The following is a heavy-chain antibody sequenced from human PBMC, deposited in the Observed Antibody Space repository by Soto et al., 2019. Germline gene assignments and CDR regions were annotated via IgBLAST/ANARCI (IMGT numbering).Heavy chain of an antibody. CDR1: GFTFSSYA. D-gene: IGHD2-15*01. V-gene: IGHV3-30-3*01. CDR3: ARGPYCSGGSCYSGPYAFDI. J-gene: IGHJ3*02. Sequence: QVQLVESGGGVVQPGRSLRLSCAASGFTFSSYAMHWVRQAPGKGLEWVAVISYDGSNKYYADSVKGRFTISRDNSKNTLYLQMNSRRAEDTAVYYCARGPYCSGGSCYSGPYAFDIWGQGTMVTVSS. CDR2: ISYDGSNK.